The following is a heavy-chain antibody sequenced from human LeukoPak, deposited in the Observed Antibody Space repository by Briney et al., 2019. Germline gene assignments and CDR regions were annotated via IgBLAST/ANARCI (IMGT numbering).Heavy chain of an antibody. CDR3: AKEVDCPSDCLFFHS. D-gene: IGHD2-21*02. CDR1: GFTFDRFT. CDR2: INRRGHT. V-gene: IGHV3-43*01. Sequence: GSLRLPCAASGFTFDRFTIHWVRQTPGKGLEWVSLINRRGHTFYADSVKGRFTISRDNSRNSVLLQMNSLRPEDTALYHCAKEVDCPSDCLFFHSWGQGTLVTVSS. J-gene: IGHJ4*02.